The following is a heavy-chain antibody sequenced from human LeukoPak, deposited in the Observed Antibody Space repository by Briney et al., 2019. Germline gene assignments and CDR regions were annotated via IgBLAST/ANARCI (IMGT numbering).Heavy chain of an antibody. D-gene: IGHD3-9*01. V-gene: IGHV1-18*01. CDR2: ISAYSGKT. CDR3: ARTDILTGYPSDFDY. CDR1: GYTFSSYG. J-gene: IGHJ4*02. Sequence: GASVKVSCKTSGYTFSSYGISWVRQAPGHGLEWMGWISAYSGKTNYAQKVQGRVTMTTDTSTNTAYMELRSLRSDDTAVYYCARTDILTGYPSDFDYWGQGTLVTVSS.